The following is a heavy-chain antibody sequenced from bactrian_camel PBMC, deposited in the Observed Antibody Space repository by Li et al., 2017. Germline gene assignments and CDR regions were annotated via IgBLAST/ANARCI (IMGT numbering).Heavy chain of an antibody. CDR1: HYPSDDYC. CDR2: IDTSGHRT. D-gene: IGHD4*01. CDR3: ATGCSGRSTAALAVARYNY. J-gene: IGHJ4*01. Sequence: VQLVESGGGSVQAGGSLRLSCAASHYPSDDYCLAWFRQGLGNKREGVAMIDTSGHRTYYADSVKGRFTISQNDAERSVYLQMNSLHPEDTAMYYCATGCSGRSTAALAVARYNYWGQGTQVTVS. V-gene: IGHV3S63*01.